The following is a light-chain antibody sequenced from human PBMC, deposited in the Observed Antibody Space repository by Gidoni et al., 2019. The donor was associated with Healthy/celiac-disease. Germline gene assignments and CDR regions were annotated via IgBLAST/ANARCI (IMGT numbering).Light chain of an antibody. J-gene: IGKJ4*01. CDR3: QQSYSTLALT. CDR1: QSISSY. CDR2: AAS. V-gene: IGKV1-39*01. Sequence: IQMTQSPSSLSASVGDRVTITCRASQSISSYLNWYQQKPGKAPKLLIYAASSLQSGVPSRFSGSGSGTDFTLTISSLQPEDFATYYCQQSYSTLALTVGGGTKVEIK.